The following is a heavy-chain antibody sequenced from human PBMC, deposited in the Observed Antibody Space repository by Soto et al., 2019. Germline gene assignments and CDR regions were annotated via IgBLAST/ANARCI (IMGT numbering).Heavy chain of an antibody. CDR3: ARDRDWNYDTDYYYGMDV. D-gene: IGHD1-7*01. V-gene: IGHV1-69*13. Sequence: ASVKVSCKASGGTFSSYAISWVRQAPGQGLEWMGGIIPIFGTGNYAQRFQGRVTITADESTSTAYMELSSLRSEDTAVYYCARDRDWNYDTDYYYGMDVWGQGTTVTVSS. J-gene: IGHJ6*02. CDR1: GGTFSSYA. CDR2: IIPIFGTG.